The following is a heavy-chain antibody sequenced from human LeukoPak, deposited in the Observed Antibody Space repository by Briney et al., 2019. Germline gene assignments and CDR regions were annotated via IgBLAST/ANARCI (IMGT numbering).Heavy chain of an antibody. CDR2: IHHNGEMT. CDR1: GFTLTWHV. J-gene: IGHJ4*02. Sequence: GSLRLSCAASGFTLTWHVMHWVRQAPGKALEYVSFIHHNGEMTSYAESVRGRFTVSRDNSKNTLFLELSSLRTDDTAVYYCVRDMSGKYSFDYWGQGTLVIVST. CDR3: VRDMSGKYSFDY. V-gene: IGHV3-64D*06. D-gene: IGHD1-26*01.